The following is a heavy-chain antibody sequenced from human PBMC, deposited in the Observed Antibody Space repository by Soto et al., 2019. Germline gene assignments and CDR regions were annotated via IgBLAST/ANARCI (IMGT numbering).Heavy chain of an antibody. CDR3: ARDQDIVVAPGAYGMDV. CDR1: GFIFRSYS. CDR2: ISSSSRIT. Sequence: PGGSLRLSCAASGFIFRSYSLNWVRQVPGKGLEWLSYISSSSRITYYADSVKGRFTVSRDNAKNSLYLQMNSLRDEDTAVYDCARDQDIVVAPGAYGMDVWGQGTTVTVSS. J-gene: IGHJ6*02. V-gene: IGHV3-48*02. D-gene: IGHD2-2*01.